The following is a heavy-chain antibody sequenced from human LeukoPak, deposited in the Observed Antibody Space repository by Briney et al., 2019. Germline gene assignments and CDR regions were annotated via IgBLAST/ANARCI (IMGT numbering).Heavy chain of an antibody. Sequence: SETLFLTCAVHGCSFSAYSWTWIRQPPGKGVEWIGEINHSGGTNHNPSLKSRVSISRDSSKNQIFLKLRSVTAADTAVYYCAGPQAGAAFEIWSQGTMVTVSS. CDR3: AGPQAGAAFEI. J-gene: IGHJ3*02. D-gene: IGHD6-13*01. CDR1: GCSFSAYS. V-gene: IGHV4-34*01. CDR2: INHSGGT.